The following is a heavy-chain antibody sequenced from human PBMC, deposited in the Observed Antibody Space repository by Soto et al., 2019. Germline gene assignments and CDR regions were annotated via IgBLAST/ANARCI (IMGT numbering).Heavy chain of an antibody. V-gene: IGHV1-2*02. D-gene: IGHD3-16*02. CDR1: GYTFTGYY. Sequence: QVQLVQSGAEVKKPGASVKVSCKASGYTFTGYYMHWVRQAPGQGLEWMGWINPNSGGTNYAQKFQGRVTITAAESTSTAYMELSSLRSEDTAVYYCARVIRLGELSLYGGLELPNWFDPWGQGTLVTVSS. J-gene: IGHJ5*02. CDR3: ARVIRLGELSLYGGLELPNWFDP. CDR2: INPNSGGT.